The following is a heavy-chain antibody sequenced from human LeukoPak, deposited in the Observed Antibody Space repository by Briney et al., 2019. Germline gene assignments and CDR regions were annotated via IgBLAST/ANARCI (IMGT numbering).Heavy chain of an antibody. J-gene: IGHJ6*02. CDR3: AKDIRQRGYYDSSGYYLYYYYGMDV. CDR2: ISWNSGSM. Sequence: GGSLRLSCAASGFTFDDYAMHWVRQAPGKGLEWVSGISWNSGSMGYADSVKGRFTISRDNAKNSLYLQMNSLRAEDTALYYCAKDIRQRGYYDSSGYYLYYYYGMDVWGQGTTVTVSS. CDR1: GFTFDDYA. V-gene: IGHV3-9*01. D-gene: IGHD3-22*01.